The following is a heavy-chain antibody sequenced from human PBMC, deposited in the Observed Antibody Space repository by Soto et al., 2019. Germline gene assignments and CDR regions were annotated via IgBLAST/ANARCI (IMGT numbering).Heavy chain of an antibody. V-gene: IGHV1-69*01. Sequence: QVQLVQSGAAVKKPGSTVKVSCKASGGTFSSYAISWVRQAPGQGLEWMGGIIPIFGTANYAQQFHGRVTSTADESTSTAYMELSSLRSEDTAVYYCALGYCSGGSCSYYGIDVWGQGTTVTGSS. J-gene: IGHJ6*02. CDR1: GGTFSSYA. CDR3: ALGYCSGGSCSYYGIDV. CDR2: IIPIFGTA. D-gene: IGHD2-15*01.